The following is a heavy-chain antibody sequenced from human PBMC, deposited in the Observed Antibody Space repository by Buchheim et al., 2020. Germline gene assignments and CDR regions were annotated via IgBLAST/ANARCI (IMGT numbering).Heavy chain of an antibody. CDR3: TRGPSHGGFDF. Sequence: QVQPVQSGAEVKKPGASVKVSCKPSGYTFNDYYMHWVRRAPGQGFEWMGWIDPNSGDTNYAQNFQGLVTMTSDTSITTVYMELSMLTSDDTAVYYCTRGPSHGGFDFWGQGTL. V-gene: IGHV1-2*02. D-gene: IGHD3-16*01. CDR2: IDPNSGDT. J-gene: IGHJ4*02. CDR1: GYTFNDYY.